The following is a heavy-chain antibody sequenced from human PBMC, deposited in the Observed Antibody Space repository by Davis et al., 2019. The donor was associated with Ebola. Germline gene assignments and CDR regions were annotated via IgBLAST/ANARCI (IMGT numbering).Heavy chain of an antibody. CDR2: ISYDGSNK. V-gene: IGHV3-30-3*01. J-gene: IGHJ4*02. CDR3: APYCSGGSCYSGDY. D-gene: IGHD2-15*01. Sequence: GESLKISCAASGFTFSSYWMSWVRQAPGKGLEWVAVISYDGSNKYYADSVKGRFTISRDNSKNTLYLQMNSLRAEDTAVYYCAPYCSGGSCYSGDYWGQGTLVTVSS. CDR1: GFTFSSYW.